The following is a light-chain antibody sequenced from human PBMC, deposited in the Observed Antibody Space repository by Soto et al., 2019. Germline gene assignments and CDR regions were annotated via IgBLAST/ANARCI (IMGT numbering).Light chain of an antibody. V-gene: IGLV2-8*01. CDR3: SSYAGSNKLV. Sequence: QSALTQPPSASGSPGQSVTISCAGTSSDVGAYNYVSWYQQHPGKAPKLMIYEVSERPSGVPDRFSGSKSGNTASLTVSGLQAEDEADYYCSSYAGSNKLVFGGGTKLTVL. J-gene: IGLJ2*01. CDR1: SSDVGAYNY. CDR2: EVS.